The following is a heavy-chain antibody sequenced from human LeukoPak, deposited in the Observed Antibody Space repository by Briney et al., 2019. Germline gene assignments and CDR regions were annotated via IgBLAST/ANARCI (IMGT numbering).Heavy chain of an antibody. Sequence: GGSLRLSCAASGFTFSSYWMSWVRQAPGKGLEWVANIKQDGSEKYYVDSVKGRFTISRDNAKNSLYLQMNSLRAEDTAVYYCARGRTVTIFGVASDAFDIWGQVTMVTVSS. D-gene: IGHD3-3*01. V-gene: IGHV3-7*01. CDR3: ARGRTVTIFGVASDAFDI. J-gene: IGHJ3*02. CDR1: GFTFSSYW. CDR2: IKQDGSEK.